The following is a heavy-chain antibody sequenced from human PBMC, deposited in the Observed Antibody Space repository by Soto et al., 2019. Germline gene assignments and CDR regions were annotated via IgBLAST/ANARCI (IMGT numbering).Heavy chain of an antibody. V-gene: IGHV4-34*01. CDR3: ASKSMHDYSAGYYGMDV. D-gene: IGHD4-4*01. CDR2: INHSGST. CDR1: GGSFSGYY. J-gene: IGHJ6*02. Sequence: SETLSLTCAVYGGSFSGYYWSWIRQPPGKGLEWIGEINHSGSTNYNPSLKSRVTISVDTSTSTAYMELSSLRSEDTAVYYCASKSMHDYSAGYYGMDVWGQGTTVTVSS.